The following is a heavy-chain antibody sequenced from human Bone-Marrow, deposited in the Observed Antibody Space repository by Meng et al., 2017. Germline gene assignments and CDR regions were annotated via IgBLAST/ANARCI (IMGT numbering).Heavy chain of an antibody. D-gene: IGHD4-11*01. Sequence: QGTRQGSGPGMLRPSQTLSLTCPVSGGSVSSGDFYWAWIRQHPGKGLEWIGEINHSGSTNYNPSLKSRVTISVDTSKNQFSLKLSSVTAADTAVYYCARGPTTMAHDFDYWGQGTLVTVSS. CDR2: INHSGST. V-gene: IGHV4-31*03. CDR3: ARGPTTMAHDFDY. J-gene: IGHJ4*02. CDR1: GGSVSSGDFY.